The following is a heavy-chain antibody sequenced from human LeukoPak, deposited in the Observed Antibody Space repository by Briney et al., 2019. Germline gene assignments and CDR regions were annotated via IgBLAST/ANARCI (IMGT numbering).Heavy chain of an antibody. CDR1: GGSISSYY. CDR2: IYYSGST. D-gene: IGHD3-22*01. J-gene: IGHJ4*02. V-gene: IGHV4-59*01. Sequence: KASETLSLTCTVSGGSISSYYWSWIRQPPGKGLEWIGYIYYSGSTNYNPSLKSRVTMSVDTSKNQFSLKLSSVTAADTAVYYCASHYYDSSGHYPFDYWGQGTLVTVSS. CDR3: ASHYYDSSGHYPFDY.